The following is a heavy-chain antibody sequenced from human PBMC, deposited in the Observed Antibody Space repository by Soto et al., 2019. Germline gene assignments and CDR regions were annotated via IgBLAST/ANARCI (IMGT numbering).Heavy chain of an antibody. J-gene: IGHJ6*02. CDR2: ISSSGSTI. CDR3: ARDRGTGLDV. V-gene: IGHV3-48*03. D-gene: IGHD3-10*01. CDR1: GFTFSSYE. Sequence: PGGSLRLSCAASGFTFSSYEINWVRQAPGKGLEWVSYISSSGSTIHYADSVKGRFTISRDNAKNSLYLQVSSLRVEDTAVYYCARDRGTGLDVWGQGTTVTVSS.